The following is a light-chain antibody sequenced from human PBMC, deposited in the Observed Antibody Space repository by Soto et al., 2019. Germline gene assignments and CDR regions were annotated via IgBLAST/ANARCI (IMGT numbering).Light chain of an antibody. CDR2: AAS. Sequence: DIQMTQSPSSLSASVGDRVTITCRASQSISTYLNWYRVKAGKAPKSLIYAASTLQSGVPSRFSGSGSGTDFTLTISSLQPEDFAIYCCQQTYSYPITFGQGTRLEIK. V-gene: IGKV1-39*01. CDR3: QQTYSYPIT. J-gene: IGKJ5*01. CDR1: QSISTY.